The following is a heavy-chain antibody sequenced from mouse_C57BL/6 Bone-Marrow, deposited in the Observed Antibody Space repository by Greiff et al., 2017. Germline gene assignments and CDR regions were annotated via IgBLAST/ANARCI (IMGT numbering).Heavy chain of an antibody. CDR3: ARDYYGRWFAY. CDR2: INPNNGGT. CDR1: GYTFTDYY. Sequence: VQLQQSGPELVKPGASVKISCKASGYTFTDYYMNWVKQSHGKSLEWIGDINPNNGGTSYNQKFKGKATLTVDKSSSTAYMELRSLTSEDSAVYYCARDYYGRWFAYWGQGTLVTVSA. V-gene: IGHV1-26*01. J-gene: IGHJ3*01. D-gene: IGHD1-1*01.